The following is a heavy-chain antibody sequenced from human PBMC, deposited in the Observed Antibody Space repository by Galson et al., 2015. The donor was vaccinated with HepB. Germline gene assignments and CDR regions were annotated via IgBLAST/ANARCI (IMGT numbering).Heavy chain of an antibody. V-gene: IGHV1-2*02. J-gene: IGHJ4*02. CDR2: IFPNSGDT. CDR3: ARGDRVCSGGSCFSAYFDY. D-gene: IGHD2-15*01. CDR1: GYIFTGYY. Sequence: SVKVSCTASGYIFTGYYIHWVRQAPGQGLEWMGWIFPNSGDTNYAQKFQGRFTMTRDKSISTAYMELNRLRSDDTAMYFCARGDRVCSGGSCFSAYFDYWGQGTLGTVSS.